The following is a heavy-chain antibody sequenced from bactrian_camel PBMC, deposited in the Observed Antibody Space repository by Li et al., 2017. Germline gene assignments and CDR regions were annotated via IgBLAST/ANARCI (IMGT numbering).Heavy chain of an antibody. CDR2: IYPDGSST. D-gene: IGHD4*01. CDR1: GFTFRHYA. J-gene: IGHJ6*01. V-gene: IGHV3S7*01. CDR3: AAEGDYSDIDVGADFGY. Sequence: HVQLVESGGGLVQPGGSLRLSCAASGFTFRHYAMSWVRQAPGKGLEWVSAIYPDGSSTLYADSVRGRFTLSRDNAKNTMWLQMNSLKAEDTAVYYCAAEGDYSDIDVGADFGYWGQGTQVTVS.